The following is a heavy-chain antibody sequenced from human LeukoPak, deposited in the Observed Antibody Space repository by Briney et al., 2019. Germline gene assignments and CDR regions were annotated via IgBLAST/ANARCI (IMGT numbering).Heavy chain of an antibody. J-gene: IGHJ4*02. Sequence: GGSLRLSCAASGFTFSSYAMSWVRQAPGKGLEWVGFIRSKAYGGTTEYAASVKGRFTISRDDSKSIAYLQMNSLKTEDTAVYYCTRVSDSSGYYGRDWGQGTLVTVSS. V-gene: IGHV3-49*04. CDR2: IRSKAYGGTT. CDR3: TRVSDSSGYYGRD. CDR1: GFTFSSYA. D-gene: IGHD3-22*01.